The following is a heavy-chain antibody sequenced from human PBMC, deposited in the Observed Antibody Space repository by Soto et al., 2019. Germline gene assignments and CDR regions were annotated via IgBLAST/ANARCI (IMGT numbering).Heavy chain of an antibody. J-gene: IGHJ1*01. CDR3: AKDPMPVTTNYFQH. Sequence: GGSLRLSCAASGFTFSNSGMHWVRQAPGKGLEWVAVISYDGSNKYYADSVKGRFTISRDTSKNTLYLQMDSLRAEDTAIYYCAKDPMPVTTNYFQHWGQGTLVTVSS. CDR1: GFTFSNSG. V-gene: IGHV3-30*18. D-gene: IGHD4-17*01. CDR2: ISYDGSNK.